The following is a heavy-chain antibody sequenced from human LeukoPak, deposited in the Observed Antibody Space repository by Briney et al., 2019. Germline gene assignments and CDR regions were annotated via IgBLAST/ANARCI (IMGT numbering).Heavy chain of an antibody. Sequence: GASVKVSCKASGYTFTGYYMHWVRQAPGQGLEWMGWINPNSGGTNYAQKFQGRVTMTRDTSISTAYMELSRLRSGDTAVYYCARDRYSGYSEINWFDPWGQGTLVTVSS. CDR3: ARDRYSGYSEINWFDP. CDR1: GYTFTGYY. J-gene: IGHJ5*02. D-gene: IGHD5-12*01. CDR2: INPNSGGT. V-gene: IGHV1-2*02.